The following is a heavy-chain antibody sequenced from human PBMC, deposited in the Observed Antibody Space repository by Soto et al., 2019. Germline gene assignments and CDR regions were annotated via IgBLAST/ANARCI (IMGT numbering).Heavy chain of an antibody. J-gene: IGHJ3*01. CDR3: ARLRRDWGDAFDL. CDR1: GGSFGSSA. Sequence: EASVKVSCKASGGSFGSSAISWVRQAPAQGLEWMGEIIPVFDKANYAQNFQDRLTITADEPTGTVFMQLSSLRSEDTAVYFCARLRRDWGDAFDLWGLGTLVTVSS. CDR2: IIPVFDKA. D-gene: IGHD3-16*01. V-gene: IGHV1-69*13.